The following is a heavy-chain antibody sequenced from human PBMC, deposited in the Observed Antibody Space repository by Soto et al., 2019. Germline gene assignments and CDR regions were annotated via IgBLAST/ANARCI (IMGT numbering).Heavy chain of an antibody. CDR3: ARPHGGSSGWDNWFDP. D-gene: IGHD6-25*01. J-gene: IGHJ5*02. CDR1: GGSISSYY. Sequence: QVQLQESGPGLVKPSETLSLTCTVSGGSISSYYWSWIRQPPGKGLEWIGYIHYSGSTNYNPSLKGRVTISVDTSKNQFALKLSSVTAAATAVYYWARPHGGSSGWDNWFDPCGQGTLVTVSS. V-gene: IGHV4-59*01. CDR2: IHYSGST.